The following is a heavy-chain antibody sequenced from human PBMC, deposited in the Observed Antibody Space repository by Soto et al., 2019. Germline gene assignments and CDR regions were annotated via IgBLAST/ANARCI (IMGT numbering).Heavy chain of an antibody. CDR1: GFTVISNC. CDR3: VRSPGGVADAGAFDY. D-gene: IGHD6-13*01. CDR2: IYSGGAT. Sequence: GGSMRLSCAASGFTVISNCMSRVRQATGKGQERVSVIYSGGATYYADSVKGRFTISTDTSKNTLYLQMNSLRADDTDVNYCVRSPGGVADAGAFDYWGQGTLVTVSS. V-gene: IGHV3-66*01. J-gene: IGHJ4*02.